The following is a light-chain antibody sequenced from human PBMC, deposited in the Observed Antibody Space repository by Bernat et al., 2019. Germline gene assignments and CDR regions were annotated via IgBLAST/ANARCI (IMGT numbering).Light chain of an antibody. CDR2: QVS. V-gene: IGKV2-30*02. CDR3: MPAIHGPTT. J-gene: IGKJ1*01. Sequence: NSCRSSQSLLHIDGKTFLNWLHQKPGQPPRRLIYQVSKRDSGVPDRFSGSGAGTDFTRKISRVEAEDVGIYFCMPAIHGPTTFGKVTRVEI. CDR1: QSLLHIDGKTF.